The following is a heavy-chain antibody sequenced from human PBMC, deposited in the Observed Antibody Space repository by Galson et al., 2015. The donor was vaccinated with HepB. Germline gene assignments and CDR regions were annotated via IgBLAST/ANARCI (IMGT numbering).Heavy chain of an antibody. J-gene: IGHJ6*03. Sequence: SLRLSCAASGFTFSSYGMHWVRQAPGKGLEWVAVISYDGSNKYYADSVKGRFTISRDNSKNTLYLQMNSLRAEDTAVYYCARAARLGYYYYYMDVWGKGTTATVSS. CDR2: ISYDGSNK. CDR3: ARAARLGYYYYYMDV. CDR1: GFTFSSYG. D-gene: IGHD6-6*01. V-gene: IGHV3-30*03.